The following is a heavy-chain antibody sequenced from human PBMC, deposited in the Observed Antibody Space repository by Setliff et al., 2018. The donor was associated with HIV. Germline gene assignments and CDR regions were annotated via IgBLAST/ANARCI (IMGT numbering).Heavy chain of an antibody. CDR2: LYYSGST. J-gene: IGHJ4*02. CDR1: GGSISSSSYY. V-gene: IGHV4-39*01. Sequence: SETLSLTCTVSGGSISSSSYYWGWIRQPPGKGLEWIGSLYYSGSTYYNPSLKSRVTISVDTSKNQFSLRLTSVTAADTAVYYCARNTRAGDFDYWGQGTLVTVSS. D-gene: IGHD3-10*01. CDR3: ARNTRAGDFDY.